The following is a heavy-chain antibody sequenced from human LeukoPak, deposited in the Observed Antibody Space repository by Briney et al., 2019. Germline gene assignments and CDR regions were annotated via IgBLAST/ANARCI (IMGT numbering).Heavy chain of an antibody. D-gene: IGHD6-25*01. CDR1: GGSFSGYY. CDR3: ARGRRTAYYYYYMDV. Sequence: PSETLSLTCAVYGGSFSGYYWSWIRQPPGKGLEWIGEINHSGSTNYNPSLKSRVTISVDTSKNQFPLKLSSVTAADTAVYYCARGRRTAYYYYYMDVWGKGTTVTVSS. J-gene: IGHJ6*03. CDR2: INHSGST. V-gene: IGHV4-34*01.